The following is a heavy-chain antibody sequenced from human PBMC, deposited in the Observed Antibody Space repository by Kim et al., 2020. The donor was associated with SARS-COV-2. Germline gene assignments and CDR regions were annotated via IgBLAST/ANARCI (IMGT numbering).Heavy chain of an antibody. D-gene: IGHD3-22*01. J-gene: IGHJ4*02. CDR2: IYYSGST. V-gene: IGHV4-59*13. Sequence: SETLSLTCTVSGGSISSYYWSWIRQPPGKGLEWIGYIYYSGSTNYNPSLKSRVTISVDTSKNQFSLKLSSVTAADTAVYYCATTYYYDSSGLGGALDYWGQGTLVTVSS. CDR1: GGSISSYY. CDR3: ATTYYYDSSGLGGALDY.